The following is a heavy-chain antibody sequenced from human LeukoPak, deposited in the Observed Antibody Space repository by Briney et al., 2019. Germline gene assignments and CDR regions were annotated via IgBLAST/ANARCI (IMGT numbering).Heavy chain of an antibody. CDR2: LYSGGSP. V-gene: IGHV3-66*01. CDR1: GFTVSSNY. Sequence: GGSLRLSCAASGFTVSSNYMSWVRQAPGKGLEWVSVLYSGGSPYYADSVKGRFTISRDNSKNTLYLEMNSLRGEDTAVYYCARGGLMVRGAHRGVFQHWGQGTLVTVSS. D-gene: IGHD3-10*01. J-gene: IGHJ1*01. CDR3: ARGGLMVRGAHRGVFQH.